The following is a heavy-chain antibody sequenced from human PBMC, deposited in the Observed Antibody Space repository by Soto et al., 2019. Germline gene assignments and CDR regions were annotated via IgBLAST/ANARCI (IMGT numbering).Heavy chain of an antibody. V-gene: IGHV3-33*01. D-gene: IGHD3-16*01. J-gene: IGHJ3*02. CDR2: MWYDGTNK. CDR1: GFTFRIYS. CDR3: ARDATFGTKGGSFDI. Sequence: GGSLRLSCAASGFTFRIYSMHWVRQSPGKGLEWVAVMWYDGTNKYHGESVKGRFTISRDNSENTLYLQMNSLRVEDTAVYYCARDATFGTKGGSFDIWGHGTLVTVSS.